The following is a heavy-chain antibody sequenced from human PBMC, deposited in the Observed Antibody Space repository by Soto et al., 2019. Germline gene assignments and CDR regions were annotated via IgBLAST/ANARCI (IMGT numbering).Heavy chain of an antibody. J-gene: IGHJ4*02. CDR3: ARQRTTVVTQAYFDY. CDR2: VYYSGHT. V-gene: IGHV4-39*01. D-gene: IGHD2-21*02. CDR1: GESISSSTYY. Sequence: SETLSLTCIVSGESISSSTYYWGWIRQPPGKGLEWIGSVYYSGHTYYNPSLKSRASISIDTSKNQFSLKLSSVTAADTAVYYCARQRTTVVTQAYFDYWGQGALVTVSS.